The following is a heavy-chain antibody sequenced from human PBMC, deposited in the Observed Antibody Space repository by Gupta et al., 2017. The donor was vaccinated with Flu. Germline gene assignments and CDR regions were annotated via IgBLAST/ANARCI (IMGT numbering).Heavy chain of an antibody. CDR2: ISGGGDRV. CDR1: GFPFSSHG. D-gene: IGHD5-12*01. J-gene: IGHJ4*02. CDR3: AKEGVGSGYYFDH. Sequence: EVHLLESGGGMVQRGGSLRLSCAASGFPFSSHGMRWVRQAPGKGLQWVSGISGGGDRVYYADSVEGRFTISRDNSKNTLYLQMNSLTDEDTAVYYCAKEGVGSGYYFDHWGQGTLVTVSS. V-gene: IGHV3-23*01.